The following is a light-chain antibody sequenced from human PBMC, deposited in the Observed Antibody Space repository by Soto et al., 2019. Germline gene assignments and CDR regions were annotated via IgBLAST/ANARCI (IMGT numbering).Light chain of an antibody. CDR2: GAS. CDR1: QSVSRN. CDR3: QQYNNWPPYT. J-gene: IGKJ2*01. Sequence: EVVMTQSPATLSVSPGERAILSCRASQSVSRNLAWFYHKPGQAPRLLIYGASTRATGIPARFSGSGSGTDFTLTISSLQSEAFAIYYCQQYNNWPPYTFGQGTKLEI. V-gene: IGKV3-15*01.